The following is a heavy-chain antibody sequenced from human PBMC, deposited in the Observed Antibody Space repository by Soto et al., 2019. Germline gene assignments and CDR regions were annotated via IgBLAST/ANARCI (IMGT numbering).Heavy chain of an antibody. D-gene: IGHD3-3*01. Sequence: PSETLSLTCTVSGGSISSCDWSWSRQPPWKGLEWIGYIYYSGSTNYNPSLKSRVTISVDTSKNQFSLKLSSVTAADTAVYYCARVVYDFWSGYYRGHYMAVWGKGTTVPVYS. CDR3: ARVVYDFWSGYYRGHYMAV. V-gene: IGHV4-59*01. CDR2: IYYSGST. CDR1: GGSISSCD. J-gene: IGHJ6*03.